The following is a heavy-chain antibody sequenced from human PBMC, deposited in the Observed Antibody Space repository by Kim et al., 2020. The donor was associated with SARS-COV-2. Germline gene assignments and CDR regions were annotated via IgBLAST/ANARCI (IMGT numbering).Heavy chain of an antibody. CDR1: GFTFSSYG. Sequence: GGSLRLSCAASGFTFSSYGMHWVRQAPGKGLEWVAVIWYDGSNKYYADSVKGRFTISRDNSKNTLYLQMNSLRAEDTAVYYCARGPYDFWSGPNWFDPWGQGTLVTVSS. D-gene: IGHD3-3*01. J-gene: IGHJ5*02. V-gene: IGHV3-33*01. CDR3: ARGPYDFWSGPNWFDP. CDR2: IWYDGSNK.